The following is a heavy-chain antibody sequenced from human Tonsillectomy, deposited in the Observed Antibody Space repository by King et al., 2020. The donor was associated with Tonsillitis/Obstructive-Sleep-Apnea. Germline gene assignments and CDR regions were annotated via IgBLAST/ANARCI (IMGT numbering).Heavy chain of an antibody. D-gene: IGHD2-2*01. Sequence: VQLVESGGGVVQPGRSLRLSCAASGLTFSSYGVHWVRQAPGKGLEWVALMSYDGNNKYYADSVKGRFTISRDNSKNTLNLQMNSLRAEDTAVYYCAKDASYCISISCSNQSHYFYGMDVWGQGTTVTVSS. CDR1: GLTFSSYG. J-gene: IGHJ6*02. CDR3: AKDASYCISISCSNQSHYFYGMDV. V-gene: IGHV3-30*18. CDR2: MSYDGNNK.